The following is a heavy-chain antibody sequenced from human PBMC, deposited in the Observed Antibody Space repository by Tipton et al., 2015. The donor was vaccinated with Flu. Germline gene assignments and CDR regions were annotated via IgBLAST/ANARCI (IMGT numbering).Heavy chain of an antibody. CDR1: GDSIRSNYY. Sequence: TLSLTCSISGDSIRSNYYWGWIRQPPGKGLEWIANIYHSGNTYHNPSLKSRVTISVDTSKNQFSLRLSSVTAADTAIYYCARRGYSNYVSEPKNWFDRWGQGILVTVSS. V-gene: IGHV4-38-2*01. CDR3: ARRGYSNYVSEPKNWFDR. CDR2: IYHSGNT. D-gene: IGHD4-11*01. J-gene: IGHJ5*02.